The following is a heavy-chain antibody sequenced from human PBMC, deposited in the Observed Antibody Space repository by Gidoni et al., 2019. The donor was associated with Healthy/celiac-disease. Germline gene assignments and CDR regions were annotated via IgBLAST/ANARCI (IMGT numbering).Heavy chain of an antibody. J-gene: IGHJ6*02. CDR1: GFPFSGSA. CDR3: TRHAVVVPAAMDV. D-gene: IGHD2-2*01. V-gene: IGHV3-73*01. Sequence: EVQLVESGGGLVQPGGSLKLSCAASGFPFSGSAMHWVRQASGKGLEWVGRIRSKANSYATAYAASVKGRFTISRDDSKNTAYLQMNSLKTEDTAVYYCTRHAVVVPAAMDVWGQGTTVTVSS. CDR2: IRSKANSYAT.